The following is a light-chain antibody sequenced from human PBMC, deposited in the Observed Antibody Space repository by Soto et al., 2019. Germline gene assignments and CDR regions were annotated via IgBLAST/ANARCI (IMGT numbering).Light chain of an antibody. CDR1: QSVNSRF. CDR2: GVS. Sequence: EIVLTQSPGTLSLSPGERATLSCRASQSVNSRFLAWYQQKPGQSPSLLIYGVSSRATGIPDRFSGSGSGTDFTLIISRREPEDFAVYYCQHYDVPPFTFGPGTKGDIK. V-gene: IGKV3-20*01. CDR3: QHYDVPPFT. J-gene: IGKJ3*01.